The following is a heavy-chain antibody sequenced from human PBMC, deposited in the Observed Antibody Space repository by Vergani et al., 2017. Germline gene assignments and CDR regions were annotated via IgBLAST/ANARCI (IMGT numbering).Heavy chain of an antibody. CDR2: INPSGGST. CDR1: GYTFTSYY. V-gene: IGHV1-46*01. J-gene: IGHJ6*03. Sequence: QVQLVQSGAEVKKPGASVKVSCKASGYTFTSYYMHWVRQAPGQGLEWMGIINPSGGSTSYAQKFQGRVTMTRDTSISTAYMELSRLRSADTAVYYCASWGSCSSTSCRGGYYYYYMDVWGKGTTVTVSS. D-gene: IGHD2-2*01. CDR3: ASWGSCSSTSCRGGYYYYYMDV.